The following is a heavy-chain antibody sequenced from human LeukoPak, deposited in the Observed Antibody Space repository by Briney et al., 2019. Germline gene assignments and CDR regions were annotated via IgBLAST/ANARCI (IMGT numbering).Heavy chain of an antibody. Sequence: GGSLRLSCAASGFTFSSYWITWVRQAPGKGLEWVANIKQDGSEKYYVDSVKGRFTISRDNAKNSLYLQMNSLRAEDTAVYYCQVDGYWGQGTLVTVSS. J-gene: IGHJ4*02. CDR3: QVDGY. CDR2: IKQDGSEK. CDR1: GFTFSSYW. V-gene: IGHV3-7*01. D-gene: IGHD5-12*01.